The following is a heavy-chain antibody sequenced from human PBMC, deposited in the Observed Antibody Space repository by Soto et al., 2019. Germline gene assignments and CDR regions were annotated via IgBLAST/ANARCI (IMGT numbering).Heavy chain of an antibody. CDR1: GYTFTSYY. V-gene: IGHV1-46*01. CDR3: ARDGHKWDFDY. D-gene: IGHD1-26*01. Sequence: QVHLVQSGAEVKKPGASVQVSCKASGYTFTSYYIHWVRQAPGQGLEWMGRINPSDSRTIYAQDFQGRVTVTRDTSTSRVYMELSTRRYDDTAVYYCARDGHKWDFDYWGQGTLVTVSS. J-gene: IGHJ4*02. CDR2: INPSDSRT.